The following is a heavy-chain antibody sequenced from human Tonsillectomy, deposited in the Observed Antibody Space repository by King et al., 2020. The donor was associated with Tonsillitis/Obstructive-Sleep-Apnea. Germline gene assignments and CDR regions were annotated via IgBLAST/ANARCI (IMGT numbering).Heavy chain of an antibody. CDR3: ARVPLQHMVHDYSQFYYMDV. Sequence: QLQESGPGLVKPSETLSLICTVSGDSISSYYWSWIRQPPGKGLEWIGYIYYSGNTNYNPSLKSRVTISVDTSKNQFSLKLSSVTAADTAMYYCARVPLQHMVHDYSQFYYMDVWGQGTTVTVSS. V-gene: IGHV4-59*08. D-gene: IGHD6-13*01. CDR2: IYYSGNT. J-gene: IGHJ6*03. CDR1: GDSISSYY.